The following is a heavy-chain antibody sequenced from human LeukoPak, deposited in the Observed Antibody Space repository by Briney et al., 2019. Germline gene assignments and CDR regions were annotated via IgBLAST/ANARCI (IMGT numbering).Heavy chain of an antibody. CDR1: GFTFSSYS. Sequence: PGGSLRLSCAASGFTFSSYSMNWVRQAPGKGLEWVSSISSSSSYIYYADSVKGRFTISRDNAKTSLYLQMNSLRAEDTAVYYCAREERGYYYDSSGYSPFDYWGQGTLVTVSS. CDR2: ISSSSSYI. J-gene: IGHJ4*02. D-gene: IGHD3-22*01. V-gene: IGHV3-21*01. CDR3: AREERGYYYDSSGYSPFDY.